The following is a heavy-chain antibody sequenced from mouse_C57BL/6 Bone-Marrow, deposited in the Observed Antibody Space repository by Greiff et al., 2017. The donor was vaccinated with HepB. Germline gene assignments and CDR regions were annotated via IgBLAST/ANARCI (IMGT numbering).Heavy chain of an antibody. CDR2: SRNKANDYTT. Sequence: EVKLVESGGGLVQSGRSLRLSCATSGFTFSDFYMEWVRQAPGKGLEWIAASRNKANDYTTEYSASVKGRFIVSRDTSQSILYLQMNALRAEDTAIYYCARDGEFGYAMDYWGQGTSVTVSS. V-gene: IGHV7-1*01. CDR1: GFTFSDFY. D-gene: IGHD3-1*01. CDR3: ARDGEFGYAMDY. J-gene: IGHJ4*01.